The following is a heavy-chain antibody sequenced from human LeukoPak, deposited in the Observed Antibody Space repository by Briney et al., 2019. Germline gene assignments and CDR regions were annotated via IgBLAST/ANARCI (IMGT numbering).Heavy chain of an antibody. D-gene: IGHD3-22*01. CDR3: AREAGRSRGYYYDSSGYYCDY. J-gene: IGHJ4*02. V-gene: IGHV1-3*01. CDR1: GYTFTSYA. CDR2: INAGNGNT. Sequence: ASVKVSCKASGYTFTSYAMHWVRQAPGQRLEWMGWINAGNGNTKYSQKFQGRVTITRDTSASTAYMELSSLRSEDTAVYYCAREAGRSRGYYYDSSGYYCDYWGQGTLVTVSS.